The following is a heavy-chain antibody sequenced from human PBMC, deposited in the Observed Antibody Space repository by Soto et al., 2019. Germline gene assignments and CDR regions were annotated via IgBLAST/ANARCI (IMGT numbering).Heavy chain of an antibody. J-gene: IGHJ5*02. CDR1: GGSITSSSYY. Sequence: QLHLRESGPGLVKPSETLSLTCTVSGGSITSSSYYWGWIRQPPGKGLEWIGSIYYSGSTYYNPSLKXRXTLXVDTSKHQFSLKLSSVTAADTAVYYCATQEVGGSYVYTFDPWGQGTLVTVSS. D-gene: IGHD1-26*01. CDR2: IYYSGST. CDR3: ATQEVGGSYVYTFDP. V-gene: IGHV4-39*01.